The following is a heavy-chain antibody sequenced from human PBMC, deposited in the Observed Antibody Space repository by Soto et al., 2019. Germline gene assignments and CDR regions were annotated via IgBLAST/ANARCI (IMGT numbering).Heavy chain of an antibody. D-gene: IGHD5-12*01. CDR1: GFTFSSYA. CDR3: AREGRDGYRYVFDY. J-gene: IGHJ4*02. Sequence: GGSLRLSCSASGFTFSSYAMHWVRQAPGKGLEYVSSISTNGGSTHYADSVKGRFTISRDNSKNTQYLQMNSLRAEDTAVYYCAREGRDGYRYVFDYWGQGTLVTVSS. V-gene: IGHV3-64*04. CDR2: ISTNGGST.